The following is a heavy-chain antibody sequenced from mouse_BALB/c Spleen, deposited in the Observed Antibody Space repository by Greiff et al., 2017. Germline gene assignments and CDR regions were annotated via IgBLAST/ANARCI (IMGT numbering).Heavy chain of an antibody. J-gene: IGHJ3*01. CDR1: GYTFTSYW. CDR3: ARGDFAGTAFAY. CDR2: INPSTGYT. D-gene: IGHD4-1*01. V-gene: IGHV1-7*01. Sequence: QVQLKESGAELAKPGASVKMSCKASGYTFTSYWMHWVKQRPGQGLEWIGYINPSTGYTEYNQKFKDKATLTADKSSSTAYMQLSSLTSEDSAVYYCARGDFAGTAFAYWGQGTLVTVSA.